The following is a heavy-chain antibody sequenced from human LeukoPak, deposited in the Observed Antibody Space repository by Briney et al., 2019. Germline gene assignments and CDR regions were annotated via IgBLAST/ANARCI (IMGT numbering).Heavy chain of an antibody. CDR2: IDHSGST. V-gene: IGHV4-34*01. J-gene: IGHJ4*02. Sequence: PSETLSLTCAVYVGSFRGYWWSWVRQPPGKGLEWIGEIDHSGSTNYNPSLKSRVTISVDTSKNQFSLKLSSVTAADTAVYYCARRRYDAVPLTMVRGFDYWGQGTLVTVSS. CDR3: ARRRYDAVPLTMVRGFDY. D-gene: IGHD3-10*01. CDR1: VGSFRGYW.